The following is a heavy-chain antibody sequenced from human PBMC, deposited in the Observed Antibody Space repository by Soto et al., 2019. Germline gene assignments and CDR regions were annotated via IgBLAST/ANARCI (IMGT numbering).Heavy chain of an antibody. D-gene: IGHD3-10*01. CDR1: GFTFSSYA. CDR2: ISGSGGST. J-gene: IGHJ4*02. CDR3: AIQNITMVRGVTGSFDY. Sequence: GGSLRLSCAASGFTFSSYAMSWVRQAPGKGLEWVSAISGSGGSTYYADSVKGRFTISRDNSKNTLYLQMNSLRAEDTAVYYCAIQNITMVRGVTGSFDYWGQGTLVTVSS. V-gene: IGHV3-23*01.